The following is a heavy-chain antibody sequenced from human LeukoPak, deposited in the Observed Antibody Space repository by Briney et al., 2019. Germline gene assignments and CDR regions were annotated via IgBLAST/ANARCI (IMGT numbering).Heavy chain of an antibody. CDR2: IKQDGSEK. CDR1: GFTFSSYW. Sequence: GGSLRLSCAASGFTFSSYWTRWVRQAPGKGLEWVANIKQDGSEKYYVDSVKVRFTISRDNAKNSLYLQMNSLRAEDTAVYYCARDKGGPYYDFWSGYYPEYFDYWGQGTLVTVSS. V-gene: IGHV3-7*01. D-gene: IGHD3-3*01. CDR3: ARDKGGPYYDFWSGYYPEYFDY. J-gene: IGHJ4*02.